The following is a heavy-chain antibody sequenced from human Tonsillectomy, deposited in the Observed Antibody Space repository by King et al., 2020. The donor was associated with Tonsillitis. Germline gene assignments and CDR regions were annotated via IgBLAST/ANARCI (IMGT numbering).Heavy chain of an antibody. D-gene: IGHD3-3*01. J-gene: IGHJ4*02. V-gene: IGHV3-48*04. CDR2: ISSSSSTI. Sequence: VQLVESGGGLVQPGGSLRLSCAASGFTFSSYSMNWVRQAPGKGLEWVSYISSSSSTIYYADSVKGRFTISRDNAKNSLYLQMNSLRAEDTAVYYCARDSTYYDFWSGYYTAYYFDYWGQGTLVTVSS. CDR1: GFTFSSYS. CDR3: ARDSTYYDFWSGYYTAYYFDY.